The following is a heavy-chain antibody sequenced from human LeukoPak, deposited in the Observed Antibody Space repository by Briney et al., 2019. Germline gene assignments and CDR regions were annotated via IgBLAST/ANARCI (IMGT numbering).Heavy chain of an antibody. D-gene: IGHD2-15*01. CDR1: GYTFASYD. CDR3: ARVPSLGYCSGGSCYRFDH. Sequence: ASVKVSCKASGYTFASYDINWVRQAPGQGLEWMGWMNPDSTNTGYAQKFLGRVTMTRDTSMSTAYMGLSSLTSEDTAVYYCARVPSLGYCSGGSCYRFDHWGQGTLVAVSS. J-gene: IGHJ4*02. V-gene: IGHV1-8*01. CDR2: MNPDSTNT.